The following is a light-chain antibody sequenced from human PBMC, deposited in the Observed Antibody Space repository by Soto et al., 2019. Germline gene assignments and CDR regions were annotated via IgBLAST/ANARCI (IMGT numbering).Light chain of an antibody. J-gene: IGKJ1*01. CDR2: AAS. V-gene: IGKV1-39*01. CDR1: QSVDNS. Sequence: DIQMTQSPSSLSASVGDRVTITCRASQSVDNSVNWYQQKPRKAPDLLIYAASNLQSGVPSRFSGSGSGTEFTLTISSLQPEDFATYYCQQSYSAPRTFGQGTTVDI. CDR3: QQSYSAPRT.